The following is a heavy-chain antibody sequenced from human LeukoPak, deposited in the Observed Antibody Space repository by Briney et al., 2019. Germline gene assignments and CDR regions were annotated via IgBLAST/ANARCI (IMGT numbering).Heavy chain of an antibody. Sequence: GGSLRLSCAASGFTFSSYWMSWVRQAPGKGLEWVANIKQDGSEKYYVDSVKGRFTISRDNAKNSLYLQMSSLRAEDTAVYYCARVRYYYDSSGYATHYFDYWGQGTLVTVSS. CDR2: IKQDGSEK. V-gene: IGHV3-7*01. D-gene: IGHD3-22*01. J-gene: IGHJ4*02. CDR3: ARVRYYYDSSGYATHYFDY. CDR1: GFTFSSYW.